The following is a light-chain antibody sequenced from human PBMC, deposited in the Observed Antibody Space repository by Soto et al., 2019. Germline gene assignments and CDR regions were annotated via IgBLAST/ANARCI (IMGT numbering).Light chain of an antibody. CDR3: QQYSSSPWT. CDR1: QSASSSY. V-gene: IGKV3-20*01. J-gene: IGKJ1*01. CDR2: GAY. Sequence: EIVLTQSPATLSLSPGERATLSCTASQSASSSYLACYQQKPGKAARLLIYGAYSSATGNQDRFSGSGSGTGFTLTISRLEPEDFVLYYCQQYSSSPWTCGRGTKVEIK.